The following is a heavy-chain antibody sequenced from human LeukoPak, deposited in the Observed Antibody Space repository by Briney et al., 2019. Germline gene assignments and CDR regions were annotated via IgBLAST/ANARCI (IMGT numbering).Heavy chain of an antibody. J-gene: IGHJ3*02. V-gene: IGHV4-59*01. CDR1: GGSISSYY. Sequence: SETLSLTCTVSGGSISSYYWSWIRQPPGKGLEWIGYIYYSGSTNYNPSLKSRVTISVDTSKNQFSLKLSSVTAADTAVYYCARGSGLGYCSGGSCYLDDAFDIWGQGTMVTVSS. CDR2: IYYSGST. CDR3: ARGSGLGYCSGGSCYLDDAFDI. D-gene: IGHD2-15*01.